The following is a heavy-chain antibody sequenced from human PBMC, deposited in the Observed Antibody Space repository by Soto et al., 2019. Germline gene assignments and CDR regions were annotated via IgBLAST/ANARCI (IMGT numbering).Heavy chain of an antibody. CDR2: IYWDNDK. D-gene: IGHD1-20*01. Sequence: SGSTLVNRTQTLTLTCSYSGFSLTTRPMGVGWIRQTLVKALEWLAVIYWDNDKRYSPSLRSRLTITNDTPTNQVVLTVSNMDPLDTGTYYCAHSLGDNTCNDGYLDFWGQGTPVTVSS. V-gene: IGHV2-5*02. J-gene: IGHJ4*03. CDR1: GFSLTTRPMG. CDR3: AHSLGDNTCNDGYLDF.